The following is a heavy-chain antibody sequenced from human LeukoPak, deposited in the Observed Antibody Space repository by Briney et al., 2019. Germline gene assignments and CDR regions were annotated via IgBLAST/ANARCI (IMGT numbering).Heavy chain of an antibody. CDR2: INPNSGGT. CDR3: ARDLYGGTSATFDY. Sequence: ASVKVSCTASGYTFTGYYMHWVRQAPGQGLEWMGWINPNSGGTYYAQKFQGRVTMTSDTSISTAYMELSRLRSDNTAVYYCARDLYGGTSATFDYWGQGTLVTVSS. J-gene: IGHJ4*02. V-gene: IGHV1-2*02. CDR1: GYTFTGYY. D-gene: IGHD4-23*01.